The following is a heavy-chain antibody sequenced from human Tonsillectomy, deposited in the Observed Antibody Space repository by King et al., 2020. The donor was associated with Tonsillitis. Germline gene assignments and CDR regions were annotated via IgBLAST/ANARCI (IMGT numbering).Heavy chain of an antibody. CDR2: LSYDGSGK. CDR3: ATSDDDGSGFYWGYDAFDF. J-gene: IGHJ3*01. Sequence: VQLVESGGGVVQPGRSLRLSCAASGFNFDTHAMHWVRQAPGKGLEWVAVLSYDGSGKYYADSVEGRFTISRDNSDRKLYLQMNSLRPEDTAVYYCATSDDDGSGFYWGYDAFDFWGQGTMVTVSS. D-gene: IGHD7-27*01. V-gene: IGHV3-30*04. CDR1: GFNFDTHA.